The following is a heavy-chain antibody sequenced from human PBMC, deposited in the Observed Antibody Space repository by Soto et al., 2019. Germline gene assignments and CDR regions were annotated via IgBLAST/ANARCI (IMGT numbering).Heavy chain of an antibody. J-gene: IGHJ5*02. CDR1: CYSFTSYG. D-gene: IGHD3-3*01. CDR2: ISAYNGNT. Sequence: ASVKVSVEASCYSFTSYGISWVRQAPGQGLEWMGWISAYNGNTNYAQKLQGRVTMTTDTSTSTAYMELRSLRSDDTAVYYCARDGPLITIFGVVIPHWFDPWGQGTLVTVSS. V-gene: IGHV1-18*04. CDR3: ARDGPLITIFGVVIPHWFDP.